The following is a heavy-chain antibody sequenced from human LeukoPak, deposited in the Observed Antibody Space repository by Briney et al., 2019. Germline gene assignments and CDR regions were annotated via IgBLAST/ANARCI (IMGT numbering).Heavy chain of an antibody. D-gene: IGHD5-18*01. V-gene: IGHV1-69*05. CDR3: ARGEQLWYANWFDP. Sequence: GSSVKVSCKASGGTFSSYAISWVRQAPGQGLEWMGRIIPIFGTANYAQEFQGRVTITTDESTSTAYMELSSLRSEDTAVYYCARGEQLWYANWFDPWGQGTLVTVSS. CDR2: IIPIFGTA. J-gene: IGHJ5*02. CDR1: GGTFSSYA.